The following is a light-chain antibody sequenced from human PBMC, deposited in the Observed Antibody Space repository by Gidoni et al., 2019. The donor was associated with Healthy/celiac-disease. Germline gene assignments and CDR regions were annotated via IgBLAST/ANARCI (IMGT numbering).Light chain of an antibody. CDR3: QSYDSSLSGWV. CDR1: SSNIVAGYD. CDR2: GNS. J-gene: IGLJ3*02. V-gene: IGLV1-40*01. Sequence: QSVLTQPSSVSGAPGQRVTISCTGSSSNIVAGYDLHWYQQLPGTAPKLLIYGNSNRPSGVPDRFSGSKSGTSASLAITGLQAEDEADYYCQSYDSSLSGWVFGGGTKLTVL.